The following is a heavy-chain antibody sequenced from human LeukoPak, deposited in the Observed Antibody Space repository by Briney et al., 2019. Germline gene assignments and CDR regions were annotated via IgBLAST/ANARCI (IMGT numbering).Heavy chain of an antibody. CDR3: ARDGAVAGIRVDYYYYGMDV. J-gene: IGHJ6*02. Sequence: ASVKVSCKASGYTFTGYYMHWVRQAPGQGLEWMGWINPNSGGTNYAQKFQGWVTMTRDTSISTAYMELSRLRSDDTAVYYCARDGAVAGIRVDYYYYGMDVWGQGTTVIVSS. CDR1: GYTFTGYY. D-gene: IGHD6-19*01. CDR2: INPNSGGT. V-gene: IGHV1-2*04.